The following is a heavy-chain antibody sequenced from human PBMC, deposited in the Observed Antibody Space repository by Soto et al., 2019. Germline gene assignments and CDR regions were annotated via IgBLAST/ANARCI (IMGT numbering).Heavy chain of an antibody. J-gene: IGHJ4*02. CDR1: GYSFTTYW. Sequence: GESLKISCRASGYSFTTYWIAWVRQKPGKGLEWRGIMYPGDTDTRYSPSFQGQVTITADKSITTAYLKWSSLKASDTAMYYCARLHRGSLYLADYWGQGTLVTVSS. CDR2: MYPGDTDT. CDR3: ARLHRGSLYLADY. D-gene: IGHD1-26*01. V-gene: IGHV5-51*01.